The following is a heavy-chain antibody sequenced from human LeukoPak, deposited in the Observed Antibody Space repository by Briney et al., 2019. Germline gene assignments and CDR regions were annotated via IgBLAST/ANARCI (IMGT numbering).Heavy chain of an antibody. CDR1: GYSMSSGYY. V-gene: IGHV4-38-2*02. CDR3: ARVGVDYSGNIIKYFFDY. Sequence: PSETLSLTCSVSGYSMSSGYYWGWIRQPPERGLEWIGSMYHTGSANYNPSLKSRVTISVDTSKNQFSLKLSPVTAADTAVYYCARVGVDYSGNIIKYFFDYWGQGTLVTVSS. J-gene: IGHJ4*02. CDR2: MYHTGSA. D-gene: IGHD4-23*01.